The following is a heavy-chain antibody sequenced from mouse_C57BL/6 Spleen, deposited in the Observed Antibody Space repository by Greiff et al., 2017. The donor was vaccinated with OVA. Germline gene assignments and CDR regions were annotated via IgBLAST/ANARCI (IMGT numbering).Heavy chain of an antibody. J-gene: IGHJ2*01. D-gene: IGHD4-1*01. CDR2: ISSGSSTI. Sequence: EVQLQESGGGLVKPGGSLKLSCAASGFTFSDYGMHWVRQAPEKGLEWVAYISSGSSTIYYADTVKGRFTISRDNAKNTLFLQMTSLRSEDTAMYYCARPELGREGYFDYWGQGTTLTVSS. V-gene: IGHV5-17*01. CDR3: ARPELGREGYFDY. CDR1: GFTFSDYG.